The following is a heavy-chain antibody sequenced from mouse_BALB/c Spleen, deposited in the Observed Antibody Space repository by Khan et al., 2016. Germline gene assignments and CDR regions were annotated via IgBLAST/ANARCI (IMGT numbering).Heavy chain of an antibody. CDR3: ARGYDWYFEV. Sequence: QVQLQQSGAELVRPGTSVKVSCKASGYAFTNYLIEWVKQRPGQGLEWIGVINPGSGGTNYNEKFKGKATLTADKSSSTAYMQLSSLTSDDSAVYFGARGYDWYFEVWGAGTTVTVSS. J-gene: IGHJ1*01. CDR2: INPGSGGT. D-gene: IGHD2-14*01. CDR1: GYAFTNYL. V-gene: IGHV1-54*01.